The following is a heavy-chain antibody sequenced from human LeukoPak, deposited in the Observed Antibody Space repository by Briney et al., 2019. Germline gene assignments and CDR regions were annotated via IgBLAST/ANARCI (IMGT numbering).Heavy chain of an antibody. J-gene: IGHJ4*02. Sequence: GGSLRLSCAASEFTFSSNTMNWVHQAPGKGLEWVSVISANGVATYYADSVTGRFTISRDNSKNTLYLQMNSLRAEDTAIYYCAKDRRYFGSGLDSWGQGTLVTVSS. CDR1: EFTFSSNT. D-gene: IGHD3-10*01. V-gene: IGHV3-23*01. CDR3: AKDRRYFGSGLDS. CDR2: ISANGVAT.